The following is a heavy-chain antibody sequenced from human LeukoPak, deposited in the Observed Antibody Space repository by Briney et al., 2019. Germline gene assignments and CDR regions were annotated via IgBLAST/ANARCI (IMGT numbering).Heavy chain of an antibody. D-gene: IGHD2-2*01. J-gene: IGHJ4*02. CDR3: ARVVGSTSWNYFDY. Sequence: PSETLSLTCTVSGGSISSHYWSWIRQPPGKGLEWIGYISYTGSTNYNPSLKSRVTISVDTSKNQFSLELSSVTAADTAVYYCARVVGSTSWNYFDYWGQGTLVTVSS. V-gene: IGHV4-59*11. CDR2: ISYTGST. CDR1: GGSISSHY.